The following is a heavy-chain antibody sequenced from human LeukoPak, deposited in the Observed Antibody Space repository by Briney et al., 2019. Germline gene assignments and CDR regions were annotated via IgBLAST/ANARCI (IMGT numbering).Heavy chain of an antibody. J-gene: IGHJ4*02. Sequence: SETLSLTCAVHGGSFSGYYWSGIRQPPGKGLEWIGEINHSGSTNYNPSLKSRVTISVDTSKNQFSLKLSSVTAADTAVYYCARYDILTGSFGYWGQGTLVTVSS. V-gene: IGHV4-34*01. CDR1: GGSFSGYY. CDR3: ARYDILTGSFGY. CDR2: INHSGST. D-gene: IGHD3-9*01.